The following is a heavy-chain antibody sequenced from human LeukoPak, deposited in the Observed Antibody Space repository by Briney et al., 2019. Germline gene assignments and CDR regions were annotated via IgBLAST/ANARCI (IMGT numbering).Heavy chain of an antibody. Sequence: ASVKVSCKASGYTFTSYGISWVRPAPGQGLEWMGWISAYNGNTNYAQKLQGRVTMTTDTSTSTAYMELRSLRSDDTAVYYCARDNYYDSSGYYYPFDYWGQGTLVTVSS. J-gene: IGHJ4*02. CDR3: ARDNYYDSSGYYYPFDY. CDR1: GYTFTSYG. D-gene: IGHD3-22*01. V-gene: IGHV1-18*01. CDR2: ISAYNGNT.